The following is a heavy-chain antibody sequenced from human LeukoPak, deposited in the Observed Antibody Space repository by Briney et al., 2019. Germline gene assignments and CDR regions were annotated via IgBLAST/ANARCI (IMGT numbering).Heavy chain of an antibody. CDR2: INHSGST. CDR1: GGSFSGYY. Sequence: PSETLSLTCAIYGGSFSGYYWSWIRQPPGKGLEWIGEINHSGSTNYNPSLKSRVTISVDTSKNQFSLKLSSVTAADTAVYYCARRGIAVARTRGLGYWGQGTLVTVSS. J-gene: IGHJ4*02. V-gene: IGHV4-34*01. CDR3: ARRGIAVARTRGLGY. D-gene: IGHD6-19*01.